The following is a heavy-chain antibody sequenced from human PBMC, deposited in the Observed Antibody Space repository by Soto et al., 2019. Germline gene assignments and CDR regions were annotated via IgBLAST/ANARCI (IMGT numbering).Heavy chain of an antibody. D-gene: IGHD3-22*01. CDR1: GFTFSSYA. V-gene: IGHV3-30-3*01. J-gene: IGHJ4*02. CDR2: IAYHGVNQ. CDR3: ARGADYYDTSGSWTFDN. Sequence: GGSLRLSCAASGFTFSSYAMHWVRQAPGKGLEWVALIAYHGVNQYYADSVKGRFTVSRDNSKNTLWLQMNSLSADDTAVYYCARGADYYDTSGSWTFDNWGQGTVVTVSS.